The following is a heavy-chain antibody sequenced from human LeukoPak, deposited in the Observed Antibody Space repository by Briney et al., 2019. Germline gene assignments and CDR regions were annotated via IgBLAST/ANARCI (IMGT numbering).Heavy chain of an antibody. V-gene: IGHV3-23*01. CDR1: GFTFSSYA. CDR3: AKTSSGYNYGIDY. Sequence: GGSLRLSCAASGFTFSSYAMSWARQAPGKGLEWVSAISDSGGNTYYADSVKGRFTISRDNSKNTLYLQMSSLRVEDTAVYYCAKTSSGYNYGIDYWGQGTLVTVSS. J-gene: IGHJ4*02. D-gene: IGHD5-18*01. CDR2: ISDSGGNT.